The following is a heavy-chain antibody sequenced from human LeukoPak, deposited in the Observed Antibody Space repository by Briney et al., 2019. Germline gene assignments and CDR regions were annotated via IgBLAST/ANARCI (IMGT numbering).Heavy chain of an antibody. D-gene: IGHD3-10*01. J-gene: IGHJ6*03. CDR1: GYTFTSYY. CDR3: AREFIWFGESHMDV. V-gene: IGHV1-46*01. CDR2: INPSGSST. Sequence: GASVKVSCKASGYTFTSYYMHWVRQAPGHGLEWMGLINPSGSSTSYAQKFQGRLSLTRDMSTRTDYMELSSLRSEDTAVYYCAREFIWFGESHMDVWGKGTTVTISS.